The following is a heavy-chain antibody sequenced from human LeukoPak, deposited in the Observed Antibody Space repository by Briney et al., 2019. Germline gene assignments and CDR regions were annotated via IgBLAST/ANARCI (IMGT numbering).Heavy chain of an antibody. CDR1: GFSFSSYS. D-gene: IGHD6-19*01. CDR2: ITSSSTYI. J-gene: IGHJ4*02. CDR3: ARWYSSGWYYFDY. Sequence: PGGSLRLSCAASGFSFSSYSMNWVRQAPGKGLEWVSFITSSSTYIDYADSVKGRFTISRDDAKNSLFLQMNSLRAEDTAVYYCARWYSSGWYYFDYWGQGTLVTVSS. V-gene: IGHV3-21*01.